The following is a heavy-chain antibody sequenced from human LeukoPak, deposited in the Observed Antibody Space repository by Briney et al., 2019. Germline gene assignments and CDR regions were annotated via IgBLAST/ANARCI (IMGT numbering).Heavy chain of an antibody. V-gene: IGHV1-18*01. Sequence: ASVKVSCKASGYTFATYGVSWVRQAPGQGLEWMGWISAYNGDTNFAPKFQGRVTMTTDTSTNTAYMELRSLKSDDTAMYYCARAPVYADHYYWGQGTLVTVSS. J-gene: IGHJ4*02. D-gene: IGHD5/OR15-5a*01. CDR2: ISAYNGDT. CDR1: GYTFATYG. CDR3: ARAPVYADHYY.